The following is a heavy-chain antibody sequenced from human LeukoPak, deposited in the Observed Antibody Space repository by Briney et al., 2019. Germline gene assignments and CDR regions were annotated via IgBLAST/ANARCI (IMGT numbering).Heavy chain of an antibody. CDR3: ARDRSDSSGYYFPND. V-gene: IGHV4-59*01. CDR1: GGSIRSYY. D-gene: IGHD3-22*01. Sequence: SETLSLTCTVSGGSIRSYYWSWIRQPPGKGLVWIGYIYYSGSTNYNPALKSRVTISVDTSKNQFSLKLSSVTAADTAVYYCARDRSDSSGYYFPNDWGQGTLVTVSS. CDR2: IYYSGST. J-gene: IGHJ4*02.